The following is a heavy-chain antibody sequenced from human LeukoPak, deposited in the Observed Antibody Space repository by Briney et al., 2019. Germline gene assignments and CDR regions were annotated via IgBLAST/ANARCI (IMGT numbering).Heavy chain of an antibody. Sequence: GGSLRLSCAVSGFTFSIYSMNWVRQTPGRGLEWVSSISRSSNYIYYTDSVKGRFTISRDNAKNSLYLQMDSLRAEDTAVYYCARDWGSVHFDYWGQGTLVTVSS. V-gene: IGHV3-21*01. D-gene: IGHD3-16*01. J-gene: IGHJ4*02. CDR3: ARDWGSVHFDY. CDR2: ISRSSNYI. CDR1: GFTFSIYS.